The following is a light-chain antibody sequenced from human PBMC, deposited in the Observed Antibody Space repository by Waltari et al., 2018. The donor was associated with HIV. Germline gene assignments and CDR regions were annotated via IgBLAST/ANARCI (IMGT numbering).Light chain of an antibody. V-gene: IGKV3-15*01. J-gene: IGKJ1*01. CDR3: QQYDLWPRT. CDR1: QTITRS. Sequence: VSPGERATLSCRASQTITRSLVWYQQKPGQAPRLLIYGASTRATGVPARFSGTGSGTEFTLTISSLQSEDFAVYYCQQYDLWPRTFGQGTKVEIK. CDR2: GAS.